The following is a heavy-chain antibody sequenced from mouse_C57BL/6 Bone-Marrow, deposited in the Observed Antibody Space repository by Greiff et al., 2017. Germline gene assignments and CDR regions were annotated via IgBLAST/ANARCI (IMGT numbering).Heavy chain of an antibody. J-gene: IGHJ4*01. Sequence: QVHLKQSGPELVKPGASVKISCKASGYAFSSSWMNWVKQRPGKGLEWIGRIYPGDGDTNYNGKFKGKATMTADKSSSTAYMQLSRLTSEDSAVYFCARNYYGISFYYAMDYWGQGTSVTVSS. CDR2: IYPGDGDT. CDR1: GYAFSSSW. D-gene: IGHD1-1*01. V-gene: IGHV1-82*01. CDR3: ARNYYGISFYYAMDY.